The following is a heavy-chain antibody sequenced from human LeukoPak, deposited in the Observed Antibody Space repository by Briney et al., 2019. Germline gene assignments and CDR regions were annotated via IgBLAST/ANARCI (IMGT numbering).Heavy chain of an antibody. J-gene: IGHJ5*02. V-gene: IGHV1-8*03. Sequence: ASVKVSCKASGYTFTSYGISWVRQAPGQGLEWMGWMNPNSGNTGYAQKFQGRVTITRNTSISTAYMELSSLRSEDTAVYYCARGHRIFGPHDNWFDPWGQGTLVTVPS. CDR2: MNPNSGNT. CDR3: ARGHRIFGPHDNWFDP. CDR1: GYTFTSYG. D-gene: IGHD3/OR15-3a*01.